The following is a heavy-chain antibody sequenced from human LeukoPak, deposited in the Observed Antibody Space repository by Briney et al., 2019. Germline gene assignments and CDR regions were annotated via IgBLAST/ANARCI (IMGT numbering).Heavy chain of an antibody. CDR3: ARGRGGRIAARPFDP. Sequence: SETLSLTCAVHGGSFSGYYWSWIRQPPGKGLEWIGEINHSGSTNYNPSLKSRVTISVDTSKNQFSLKLSSVTAADTAVYYCARGRGGRIAARPFDPWGQGTLVTVSS. J-gene: IGHJ5*02. CDR1: GGSFSGYY. CDR2: INHSGST. V-gene: IGHV4-34*01. D-gene: IGHD6-6*01.